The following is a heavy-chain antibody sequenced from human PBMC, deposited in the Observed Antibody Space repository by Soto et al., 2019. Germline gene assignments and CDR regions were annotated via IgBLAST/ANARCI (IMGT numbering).Heavy chain of an antibody. CDR3: ARVPIQGGIAARTNYFDY. CDR2: TYYRSKWYN. CDR1: GDSVSSNSAA. V-gene: IGHV6-1*01. J-gene: IGHJ4*02. D-gene: IGHD6-6*01. Sequence: PSQTLSLTCAISGDSVSSNSAAWNWIRQSPSRGLEWLGRTYYRSKWYNDYAVSVKSRITINPDTSKNQFSLQLNSVTPEDTAVYYCARVPIQGGIAARTNYFDYWGQGTLVTVSS.